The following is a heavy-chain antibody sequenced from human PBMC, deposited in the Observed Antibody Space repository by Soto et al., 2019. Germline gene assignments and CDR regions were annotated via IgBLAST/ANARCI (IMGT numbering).Heavy chain of an antibody. CDR3: ARAARIAVAGFYYYGMDV. Sequence: PXETLCLTCAVYGWSFSGYYWSWIRQPPGKGLEWIGEINHSGSTNYNPSLKSRVTISVDTSKNQFSLKLSSVTAADTAVYYCARAARIAVAGFYYYGMDVWGQGTTVTVSS. CDR2: INHSGST. CDR1: GWSFSGYY. D-gene: IGHD6-19*01. J-gene: IGHJ6*02. V-gene: IGHV4-34*01.